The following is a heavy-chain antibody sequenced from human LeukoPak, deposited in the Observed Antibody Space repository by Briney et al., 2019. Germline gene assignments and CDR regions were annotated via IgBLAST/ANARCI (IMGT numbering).Heavy chain of an antibody. CDR1: GLTFSSYA. J-gene: IGHJ5*02. Sequence: GGSLRLSCAASGLTFSSYAMSWVRQAPGKGLEWVAVIWYDGSEKYYEDSLEGRFTISRDNSKNTLYLQMNSLRVEDTAIYYCGRDLSIWSGASWGQGTLVTVSP. CDR2: IWYDGSEK. CDR3: GRDLSIWSGAS. D-gene: IGHD3-3*01. V-gene: IGHV3-33*08.